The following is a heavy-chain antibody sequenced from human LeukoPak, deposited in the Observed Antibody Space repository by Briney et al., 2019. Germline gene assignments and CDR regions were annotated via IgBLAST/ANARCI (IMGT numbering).Heavy chain of an antibody. CDR1: GYTFTSYD. Sequence: ASVKVSCKASGYTFTSYDINWVRQATGQGLEWMGWMNPNSGNTGYAQKFQGRVTMTRNTSISTAYMELSSLRSEDTAVYYCAVVPAASGYFDYRGQGTLVTVSS. CDR3: AVVPAASGYFDY. J-gene: IGHJ4*02. CDR2: MNPNSGNT. D-gene: IGHD2-2*01. V-gene: IGHV1-8*01.